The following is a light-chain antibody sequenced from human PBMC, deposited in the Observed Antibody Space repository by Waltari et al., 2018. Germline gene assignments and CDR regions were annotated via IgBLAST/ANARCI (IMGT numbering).Light chain of an antibody. CDR3: LVWHSTIDHQGV. CDR2: YDS. V-gene: IGLV3-21*04. CDR1: NIGSKG. J-gene: IGLJ2*01. Sequence: SYVVTQSPSVSVAPGETARITCGGGNIGSKGVHWYQQRPGQAPVLFISYDSDRPSGIPERFSGSNSGNTATLTISWVEAEDEADYYCLVWHSTIDHQGVFGGGTKLTVL.